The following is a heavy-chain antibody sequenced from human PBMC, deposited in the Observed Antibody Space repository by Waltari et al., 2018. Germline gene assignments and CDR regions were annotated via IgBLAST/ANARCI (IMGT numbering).Heavy chain of an antibody. V-gene: IGHV3-7*01. CDR1: GFSFRNGG. CDR2: IKPDGIEK. D-gene: IGHD1-7*01. Sequence: EVQLVESGGGLVQPGGSLRLPCAAFGFSFRNGGMCWVRQAPGKGLEGVASIKPDGIEKTYVDSVKGRFTISRDNDENSLYLQMNSLRAEDTGVYYCARHINYARDYWGHGTLVTVSS. J-gene: IGHJ4*01. CDR3: ARHINYARDY.